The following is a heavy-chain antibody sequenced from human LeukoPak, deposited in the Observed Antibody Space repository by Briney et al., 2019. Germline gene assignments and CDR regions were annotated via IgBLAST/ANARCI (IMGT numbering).Heavy chain of an antibody. CDR3: ARARADSGSYFVAY. J-gene: IGHJ4*02. Sequence: ASVKVSCKASGYTFTSYGISWVRQAPGQGLEWMGWISAYSGNAFYAQKFQGRVTMTTDTSTSTAYMELRSLRSDDTAVYYCARARADSGSYFVAYWGQGTLVTVSS. V-gene: IGHV1-18*01. CDR1: GYTFTSYG. D-gene: IGHD1-26*01. CDR2: ISAYSGNA.